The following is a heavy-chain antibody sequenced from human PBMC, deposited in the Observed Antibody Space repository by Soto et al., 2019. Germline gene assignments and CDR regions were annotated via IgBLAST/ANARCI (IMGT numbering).Heavy chain of an antibody. CDR2: LSAGGTAT. CDR1: GVIFSSTA. D-gene: IGHD5-18*01. Sequence: AGSTKLASAACGVIFSSTAMAWVLQAPGKGLEWVSGLSAGGTATYYADSVKGRFTISRDNSKNTLYLQVNSLRVEDTALYYCARAVGGSSYAYLPADWGHGTLVTVS. CDR3: ARAVGGSSYAYLPAD. J-gene: IGHJ4*01. V-gene: IGHV3-23*01.